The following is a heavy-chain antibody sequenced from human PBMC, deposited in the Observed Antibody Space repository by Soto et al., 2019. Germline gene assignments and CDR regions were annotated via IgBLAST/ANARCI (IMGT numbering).Heavy chain of an antibody. CDR2: INNDGSET. V-gene: IGHV3-7*01. CDR1: GFHFNAYW. D-gene: IGHD6-19*01. CDR3: AKNSGWFHLDE. Sequence: DVLMVESGGTLVQPGGSLRLSCAVSGFHFNAYWMTWVRQAPGKGLEWVANINNDGSETEYLGSVNGRFTISRDNVKGSLSLQMSGLRAEDTAVYYCAKNSGWFHLDEWGQGTLVTVSS. J-gene: IGHJ4*02.